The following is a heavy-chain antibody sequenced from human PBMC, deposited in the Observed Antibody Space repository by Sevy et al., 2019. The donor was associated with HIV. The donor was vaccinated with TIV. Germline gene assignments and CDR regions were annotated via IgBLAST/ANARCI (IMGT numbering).Heavy chain of an antibody. CDR2: ITRNSYEAYGGTT. V-gene: IGHV3-49*03. CDR3: TRGLATADTPEYYFDY. CDR1: GFTFDDYA. D-gene: IGHD5-12*01. J-gene: IGHJ4*02. Sequence: GESLKISCTTSGFTFDDYAMNWFRQPPGKGLEWVAFITRNSYEAYGGTTDYAASVKGRFIISRDDSKSIAYLQMNSLKTEETAVYYCTRGLATADTPEYYFDYWGQGILVTVSS.